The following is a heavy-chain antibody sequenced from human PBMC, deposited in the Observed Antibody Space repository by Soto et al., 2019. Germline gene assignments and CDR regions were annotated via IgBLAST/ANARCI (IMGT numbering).Heavy chain of an antibody. D-gene: IGHD6-13*01. Sequence: GGSLRLSCAASGFTFSSYEMNWVRQAPGKGLEWVSYISSSGSTVYYADSVKGRFTISRDNAKKSLYLQMNSLRAEDTAVYYCATATGSSSPPPDYWSQGTLVTVSS. CDR1: GFTFSSYE. CDR2: ISSSGSTV. CDR3: ATATGSSSPPPDY. V-gene: IGHV3-48*03. J-gene: IGHJ4*02.